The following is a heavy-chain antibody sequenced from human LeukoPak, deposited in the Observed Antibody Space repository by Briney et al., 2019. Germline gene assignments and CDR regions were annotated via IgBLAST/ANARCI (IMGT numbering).Heavy chain of an antibody. Sequence: SETLSLTCTVSGGSISTYYWSWIRQPPGKGLEWIGYIFYSGNTNYNPSLKSRVTISVGMSKNQFSLKLSSVTAADTAVYYCARVGYNSAFDIWGQGTMVTVSS. CDR3: ARVGYNSAFDI. J-gene: IGHJ3*02. CDR2: IFYSGNT. V-gene: IGHV4-59*01. D-gene: IGHD5-24*01. CDR1: GGSISTYY.